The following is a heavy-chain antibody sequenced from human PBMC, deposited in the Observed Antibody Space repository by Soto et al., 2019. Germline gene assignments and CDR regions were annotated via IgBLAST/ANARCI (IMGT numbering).Heavy chain of an antibody. CDR1: GYTFTSYG. CDR2: ISAYNGNT. Sequence: QVQLVQSGAEVKKPGASVKVSCKASGYTFTSYGISWVRQAPGQGLEWMGWISAYNGNTNNAQKLQGRVTMTTDTSTSTAYMELRSLRSDDTAVYYCARDLGSSSWYYRDWYFALWGRGTLVTVSS. CDR3: ARDLGSSSWYYRDWYFAL. J-gene: IGHJ2*01. V-gene: IGHV1-18*01. D-gene: IGHD6-13*01.